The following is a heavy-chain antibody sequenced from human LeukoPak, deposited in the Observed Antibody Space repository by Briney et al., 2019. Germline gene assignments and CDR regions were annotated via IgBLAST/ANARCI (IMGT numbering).Heavy chain of an antibody. CDR3: ASSFPYYYDIAY. D-gene: IGHD3-22*01. CDR2: INPNSGGT. J-gene: IGHJ4*02. CDR1: GYTFTDYY. Sequence: ASVKVSCKASGYTFTDYYMHWVRQAPGQGLEWMGWINPNSGGTNYAQKFQGRVTMTRDTSISTAYMELSRLRSDDTAVYFCASSFPYYYDIAYWGQGTLVTVSS. V-gene: IGHV1-2*02.